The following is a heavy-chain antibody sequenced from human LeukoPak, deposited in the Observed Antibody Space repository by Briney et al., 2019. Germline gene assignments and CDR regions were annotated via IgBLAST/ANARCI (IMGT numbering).Heavy chain of an antibody. CDR1: GGSISSGSYY. Sequence: PSQTLSLTCTVSGGSISSGSYYWSWIRQPAGKGLEWIGRIYTSGSTNYNPSLKSRVTISVDTSKNQFSLKLSSVTAADTAVYYCAREAVPYYYYYYCMDVWGKGTTVTVSS. CDR2: IYTSGST. V-gene: IGHV4-61*02. D-gene: IGHD6-19*01. J-gene: IGHJ6*03. CDR3: AREAVPYYYYYYCMDV.